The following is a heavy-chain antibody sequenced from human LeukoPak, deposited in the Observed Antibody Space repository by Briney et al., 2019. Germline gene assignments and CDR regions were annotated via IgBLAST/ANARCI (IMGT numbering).Heavy chain of an antibody. V-gene: IGHV3-66*01. CDR3: ARDKRSGWFYAS. CDR2: IYSGGST. CDR1: GFTVSSNY. Sequence: GGSLRLSCAASGFTVSSNYMSWVRQAPGKGLEWVSVIYSGGSTYYADSVKGRFTISRDNSKNTLYLQMNSLRAEDTAVYYCARDKRSGWFYASWGQGTLVTVSS. D-gene: IGHD6-19*01. J-gene: IGHJ5*02.